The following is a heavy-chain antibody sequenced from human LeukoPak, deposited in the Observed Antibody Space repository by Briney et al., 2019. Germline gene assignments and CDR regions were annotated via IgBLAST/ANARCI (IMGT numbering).Heavy chain of an antibody. CDR3: ARDLLPPLGFLDY. D-gene: IGHD3-10*01. V-gene: IGHV3-48*01. CDR1: GFTFSSYS. J-gene: IGHJ4*02. CDR2: ISSSSSTI. Sequence: GGSLRLSCAASGFTFSSYSMNWVRQAPGKGLEWVSYISSSSSTIYYADSVKGRFTISRDNAKNSLYLQMNSLRAEDTAVYYCARDLLPPLGFLDYWGRGTLVTVSS.